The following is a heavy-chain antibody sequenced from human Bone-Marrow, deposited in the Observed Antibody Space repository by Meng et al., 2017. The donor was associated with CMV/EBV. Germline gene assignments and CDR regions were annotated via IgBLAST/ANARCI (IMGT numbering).Heavy chain of an antibody. J-gene: IGHJ4*02. CDR1: VFTFSSYS. CDR2: ISSSSSTI. D-gene: IGHD3-3*01. CDR3: ASSKGFWSGFEDYFDY. V-gene: IGHV3-48*04. Sequence: GESLKISCAASVFTFSSYSMNWVRQAPGKGLEWVSYISSSSSTIYYADSVKGRFTISRDNAKNSLYLQMNSLRAEDTAVYYCASSKGFWSGFEDYFDYWGQGTLVTVSS.